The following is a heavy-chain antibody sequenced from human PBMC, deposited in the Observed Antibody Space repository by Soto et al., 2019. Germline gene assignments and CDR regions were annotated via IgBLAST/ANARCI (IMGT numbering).Heavy chain of an antibody. J-gene: IGHJ4*02. CDR2: ISYDGSNK. Sequence: QVQLVESGGGVVQPGRSLRLSCAASGFTFSSYGMHWVRQAPGKGLEWVAVISYDGSNKYYADSVKGRFTISRDNSKNTLYLQMNSLKAEDTAVYYCANSPLWLPIVVLRYWGQGTLVTVSS. CDR1: GFTFSSYG. V-gene: IGHV3-30*18. D-gene: IGHD2-21*01. CDR3: ANSPLWLPIVVLRY.